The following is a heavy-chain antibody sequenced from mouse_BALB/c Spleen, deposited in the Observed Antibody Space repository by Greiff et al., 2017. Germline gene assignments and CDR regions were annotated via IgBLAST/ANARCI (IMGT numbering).Heavy chain of an antibody. D-gene: IGHD2-3*01. CDR2: IYPGDGDT. J-gene: IGHJ4*01. V-gene: IGHV1-80*01. CDR1: GYAFSSYW. Sequence: VMLVESGAELVRPGSSVKISCKASGYAFSSYWMNWVKQRPGQGLEWIGQIYPGDGDTNYNGKFKGKATLTADKSSSTAYMQLSSLTSEDSAVYFCARGDGPLDYWGQGTSVTVSS. CDR3: ARGDGPLDY.